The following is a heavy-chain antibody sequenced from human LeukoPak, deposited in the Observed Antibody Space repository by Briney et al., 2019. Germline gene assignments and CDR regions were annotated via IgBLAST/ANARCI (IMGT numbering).Heavy chain of an antibody. Sequence: GGSLRLSCAASGPTFSSHAVTWVRQAPGKGLEWVSAISGSGGSTYYADSVKGRFTISRDNSKNSLYLQMNSLRAEDTAVYYCATNAGQWLVPFDYWGQGSLVTVSS. J-gene: IGHJ4*02. CDR1: GPTFSSHA. CDR3: ATNAGQWLVPFDY. CDR2: ISGSGGST. D-gene: IGHD6-19*01. V-gene: IGHV3-23*01.